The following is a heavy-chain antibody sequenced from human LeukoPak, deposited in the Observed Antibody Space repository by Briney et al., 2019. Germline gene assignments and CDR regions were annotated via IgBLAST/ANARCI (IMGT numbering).Heavy chain of an antibody. CDR2: IKSKTDGGTT. Sequence: GGSLRLSCAASGFSFNNAWMSWVRQAPGKGLEWVGRIKSKTDGGTTEYAARVKDRFTISRDDSKYTLYLQMNSLETEDTAVYYCTTDGFDYWGQGTLVTVSS. J-gene: IGHJ4*02. CDR3: TTDGFDY. CDR1: GFSFNNAW. V-gene: IGHV3-15*01.